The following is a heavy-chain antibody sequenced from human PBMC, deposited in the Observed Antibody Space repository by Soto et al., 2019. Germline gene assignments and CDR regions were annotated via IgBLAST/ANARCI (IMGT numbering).Heavy chain of an antibody. Sequence: SETLSLSCTVSGGSISANSYYWGWIRQSPGKGMEWIGSIYYEGNTFYKPSLKSRATISVDRSKNQFSLKLTSVTAADTAVYYCARLAAAGIADIWGQGTLVTVSS. CDR3: ARLAAAGIADI. D-gene: IGHD6-13*01. CDR2: IYYEGNT. J-gene: IGHJ4*02. CDR1: GGSISANSYY. V-gene: IGHV4-39*01.